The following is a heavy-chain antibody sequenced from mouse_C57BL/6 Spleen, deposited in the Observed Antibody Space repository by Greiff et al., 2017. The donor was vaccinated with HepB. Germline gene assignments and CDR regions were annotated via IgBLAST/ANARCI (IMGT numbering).Heavy chain of an antibody. Sequence: VQLQQSGAELVRPGASVTLSCKASGYTFTDYEMHWVKQTPVHGLEWIGAIDPETGGTAYNQKFKGKAILTADKSSSTAYMELRSLTSEDSAVYYCTRVPFITTHYWAQGTTLTVSS. D-gene: IGHD1-1*01. J-gene: IGHJ2*01. CDR1: GYTFTDYE. CDR2: IDPETGGT. CDR3: TRVPFITTHY. V-gene: IGHV1-15*01.